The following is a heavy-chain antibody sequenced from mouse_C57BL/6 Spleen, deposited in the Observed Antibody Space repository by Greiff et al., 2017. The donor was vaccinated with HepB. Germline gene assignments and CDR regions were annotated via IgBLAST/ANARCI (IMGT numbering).Heavy chain of an antibody. D-gene: IGHD2-4*01. CDR1: GYTFTEYT. Sequence: QVQLQQSGAELVKPGASVKLSCKASGYTFTEYTIHWVKQRSGQGLEWIGWFYPGSGSIKYNEKFKDKATLTADKSSRTVYMDLSRLTSEDSAVYFCARHEVGIYYDYDGAWFAYWGQGTLVTVSA. CDR2: FYPGSGSI. CDR3: ARHEVGIYYDYDGAWFAY. V-gene: IGHV1-62-2*01. J-gene: IGHJ3*01.